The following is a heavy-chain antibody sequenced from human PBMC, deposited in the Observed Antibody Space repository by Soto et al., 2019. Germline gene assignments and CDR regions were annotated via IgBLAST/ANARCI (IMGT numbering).Heavy chain of an antibody. CDR2: ISGSGGST. D-gene: IGHD1-26*01. V-gene: IGHV3-23*01. CDR3: VRSSGSQPRAGWFDP. Sequence: EVQLLESGGRLVQPGGSLRLACEVSGFTFTNYAMSWVRQAPGKGLEWLSRISGSGGSTSYADSVKGRFTVSRDNSKRTLYLQMNNLRPADTAMYFCVRSSGSQPRAGWFDPWGQGTLVTVS. J-gene: IGHJ5*02. CDR1: GFTFTNYA.